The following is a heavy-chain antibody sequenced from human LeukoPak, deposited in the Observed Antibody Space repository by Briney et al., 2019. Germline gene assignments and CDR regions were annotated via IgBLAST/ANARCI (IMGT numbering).Heavy chain of an antibody. V-gene: IGHV1-69*05. CDR3: ARDSSPYCSGGSCYRVEP. CDR2: IIPIFGTA. J-gene: IGHJ5*02. CDR1: GGTFSSYA. Sequence: SVKVSCKASGGTFSSYAISWVRQAPGQGLEWMGRIIPIFGTANYAQKFQGRVTITTDESTSTASMELSSLRSEDTAVYYCARDSSPYCSGGSCYRVEPWGQGTLVTVSS. D-gene: IGHD2-15*01.